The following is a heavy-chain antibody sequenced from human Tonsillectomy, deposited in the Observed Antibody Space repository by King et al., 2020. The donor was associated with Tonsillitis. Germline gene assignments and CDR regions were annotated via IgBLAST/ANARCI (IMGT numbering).Heavy chain of an antibody. V-gene: IGHV1-2*02. D-gene: IGHD2-15*01. CDR2: INPNSGGT. J-gene: IGHJ6*02. CDR1: GYTFTGHY. Sequence: QLVQSGAEVKKPGASVKVSCKASGYTFTGHYMHWVRQAPGQGLEWMGWINPNSGGTNYAQKFQGTVTMTRDTSISTAYMELSRLRSDDTAVYYCARGGYCSGGTCYPDYGMEVWGQGTTVTVSS. CDR3: ARGGYCSGGTCYPDYGMEV.